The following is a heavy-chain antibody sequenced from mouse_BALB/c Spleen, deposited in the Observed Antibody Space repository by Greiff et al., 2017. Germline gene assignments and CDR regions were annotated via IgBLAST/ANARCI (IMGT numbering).Heavy chain of an antibody. CDR1: GFSLTSYG. D-gene: IGHD2-3*01. CDR3: AKGGYYKDYYAMDY. CDR2: IWRGGST. Sequence: QVQLKESGPSLVQPSQSLSITCTVSGFSLTSYGVHWVRQSPGKGLEWLGVIWRGGSTDYNAAFMSRLSITKDNSKSQVFFKMSSLQADDTAICYCAKGGYYKDYYAMDYWGQGTSVTVSS. J-gene: IGHJ4*01. V-gene: IGHV2-5-1*01.